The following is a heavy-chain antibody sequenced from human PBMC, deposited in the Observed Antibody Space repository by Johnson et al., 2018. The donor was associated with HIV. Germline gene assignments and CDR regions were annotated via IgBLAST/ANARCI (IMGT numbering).Heavy chain of an antibody. CDR3: ARDRDYYDSSGYYYEGHAFDI. CDR2: ISSSGSTI. V-gene: IGHV3-11*04. D-gene: IGHD3-22*01. Sequence: QVQLVESGGGLVKPGGSLRLSCAASGFTFSDYYMSWIRQAPGKGLEWVSYISSSGSTIYYADSVKGRFTISRDNAKNSLYLQMNSLRAEDTAVYYCARDRDYYDSSGYYYEGHAFDIWGQGTMVTVSS. CDR1: GFTFSDYY. J-gene: IGHJ3*02.